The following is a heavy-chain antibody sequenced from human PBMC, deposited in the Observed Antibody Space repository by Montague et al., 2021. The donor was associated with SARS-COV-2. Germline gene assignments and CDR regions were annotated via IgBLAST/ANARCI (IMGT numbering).Heavy chain of an antibody. V-gene: IGHV4-39*01. D-gene: IGHD4-17*01. Sequence: SETLSLTCSVSGDSIGSKGYYWDWIRQSPGKGLEWIGTIYSGGTVSYSGTTYYNPSLKSRVTISVDTSKNQFSLKLTSVTASDTAVYYCARWTRHDYGDSHYFDYWGQGALVTVSS. CDR3: ARWTRHDYGDSHYFDY. J-gene: IGHJ4*02. CDR2: IYSGGTVSYSGTT. CDR1: GDSIGSKGYY.